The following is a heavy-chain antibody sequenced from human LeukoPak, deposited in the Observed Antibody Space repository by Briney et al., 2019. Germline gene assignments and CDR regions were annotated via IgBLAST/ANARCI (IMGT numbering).Heavy chain of an antibody. CDR2: ISAYNGNT. D-gene: IGHD2-2*01. V-gene: IGHV1-18*01. J-gene: IGHJ4*02. Sequence: ASVKVSCKASGYTFTSYGISWVRQAPGPGLAWMGWISAYNGNTNYAQKLQGRVTMTTDTSTSTAYMELRSLRSDDTAVYYCARARCSSTSCYLPYWGQGTLVTVSS. CDR1: GYTFTSYG. CDR3: ARARCSSTSCYLPY.